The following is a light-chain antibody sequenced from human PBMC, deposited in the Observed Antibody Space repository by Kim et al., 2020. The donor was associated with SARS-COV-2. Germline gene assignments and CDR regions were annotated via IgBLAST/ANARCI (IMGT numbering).Light chain of an antibody. CDR2: DVS. CDR1: SSDVGGYNY. J-gene: IGLJ1*01. CDR3: NSYTSRSTYV. V-gene: IGLV2-14*03. Sequence: QSALTQPASVSGSPGQSITISCTGTSSDVGGYNYVSWYQQHPGKAPKLMIYDVSKRPSGVSIRFSASKSGNTASLTISGLQAEDEADYYRNSYTSRSTYVFGTGTKVTVL.